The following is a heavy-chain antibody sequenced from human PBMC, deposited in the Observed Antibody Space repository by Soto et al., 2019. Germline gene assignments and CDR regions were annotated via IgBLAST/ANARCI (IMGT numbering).Heavy chain of an antibody. CDR1: GYTFINNA. J-gene: IGHJ4*02. V-gene: IGHV1-18*04. D-gene: IGHD3-22*01. Sequence: QVPLVQSGAEMKKPGASVKVSCKASGYTFINNAITWVRQAPGQGLEWMGWISTENGNTNYAQNLQGRVILTRDRSTNTAYMELRSLRPEDTATYYCARDSSSGTFDNWGQGALVTVSS. CDR3: ARDSSSGTFDN. CDR2: ISTENGNT.